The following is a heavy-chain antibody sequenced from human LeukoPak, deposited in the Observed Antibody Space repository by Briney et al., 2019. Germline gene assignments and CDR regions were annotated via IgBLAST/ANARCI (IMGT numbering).Heavy chain of an antibody. D-gene: IGHD1-7*01. CDR2: ISSSGNTI. Sequence: GGSLRLSCAASGFTFSSYSMNWVRQAPGKGLEWVSYISSSGNTIYYADSVKGRFTISRDNAKNSLYLQMNSLRAEDTAVYYCARNYMDYFHYWGQGTLVTVSS. CDR1: GFTFSSYS. CDR3: ARNYMDYFHY. V-gene: IGHV3-48*04. J-gene: IGHJ4*02.